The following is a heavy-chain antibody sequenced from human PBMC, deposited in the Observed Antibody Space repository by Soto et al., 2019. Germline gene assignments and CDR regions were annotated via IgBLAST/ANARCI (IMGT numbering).Heavy chain of an antibody. Sequence: SETLSLTCSVSGGSISRYYWSWIRQPPGKGLEWIGYAYYSGDTGYNPSLQSRVTMAVDTSKNQVSLKLTSVTAADTAVYYCARDRSTYGGGGTGEVKENWFDPWGQGALVTVPS. V-gene: IGHV4-59*01. CDR1: GGSISRYY. D-gene: IGHD2-8*01. CDR3: ARDRSTYGGGGTGEVKENWFDP. J-gene: IGHJ5*02. CDR2: AYYSGDT.